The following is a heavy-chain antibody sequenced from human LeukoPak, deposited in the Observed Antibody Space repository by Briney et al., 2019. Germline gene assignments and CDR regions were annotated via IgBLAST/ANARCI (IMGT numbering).Heavy chain of an antibody. J-gene: IGHJ3*02. CDR2: SSSYNGRT. D-gene: IGHD3-10*01. Sequence: ASVKVSCKASGYTFTDYGITWVRQAPGQGLEWMGWSSSYNGRTNYVKKFQGRVTMTADTSTSTAYMELRSLRSDDMAMYYCARDPARSATVWAFDIWGQGTMVTVSS. CDR3: ARDPARSATVWAFDI. CDR1: GYTFTDYG. V-gene: IGHV1-18*03.